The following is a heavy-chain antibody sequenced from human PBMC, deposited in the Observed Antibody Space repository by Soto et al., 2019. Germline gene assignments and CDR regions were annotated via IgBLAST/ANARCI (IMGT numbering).Heavy chain of an antibody. Sequence: PSETLSLTCTVSGGSISGGNCYWSWIRQHPGKGLEWIGYIYYSGSTYYNPSLKSRVTISVDTSKNQFSLKLSSVTAADTAVYYCARTSYDSSGTAADPWGQGTLVTVSS. D-gene: IGHD3-22*01. CDR3: ARTSYDSSGTAADP. J-gene: IGHJ5*02. CDR2: IYYSGST. V-gene: IGHV4-31*03. CDR1: GGSISGGNCY.